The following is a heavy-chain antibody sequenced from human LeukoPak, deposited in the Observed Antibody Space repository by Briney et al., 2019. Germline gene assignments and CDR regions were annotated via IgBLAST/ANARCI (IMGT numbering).Heavy chain of an antibody. CDR3: ARGRKTYGGKPHWYFDL. Sequence: PSETLSLTCTVSGGSISSGDYYWSWIRRPPGKGLEWIGYIYYSGSTYYNPSLKSRVTISGDTSKNQFSLKLSSVTAADTAVYYCARGRKTYGGKPHWYFDLWGRGTLVTVSS. V-gene: IGHV4-30-4*08. D-gene: IGHD4-23*01. J-gene: IGHJ2*01. CDR2: IYYSGST. CDR1: GGSISSGDYY.